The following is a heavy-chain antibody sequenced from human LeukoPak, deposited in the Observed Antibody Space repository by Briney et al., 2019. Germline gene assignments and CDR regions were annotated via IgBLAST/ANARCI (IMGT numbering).Heavy chain of an antibody. D-gene: IGHD2-15*01. J-gene: IGHJ4*02. CDR1: GFTFISNA. Sequence: GGSLRLSCAASGFTFISNAMSWVRQAPGKGLEWVSAISTTGGNTYYADSVKGRFTISRGNSKNTMYLQMNSLRGEDTAVYYCAKERVICSGGTCYTVGFDYWGQGALVTVSS. CDR2: ISTTGGNT. V-gene: IGHV3-23*01. CDR3: AKERVICSGGTCYTVGFDY.